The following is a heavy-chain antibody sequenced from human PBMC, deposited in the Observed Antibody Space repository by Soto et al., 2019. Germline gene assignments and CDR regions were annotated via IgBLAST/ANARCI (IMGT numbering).Heavy chain of an antibody. CDR3: GGSYCSRGAPGQHYYYGMDV. V-gene: IGHV1-69*13. Sequence: SVKVSCKASGGTFSGYAISWVRQAPGQGLEWMGGIIPIFGTANYAQKFQGRVTITADESTSTAYMELSSLTSEDTAVYYCGGSYCSRGAPGQHYYYGMDVWGQGTTVTVSS. CDR2: IIPIFGTA. J-gene: IGHJ6*02. CDR1: GGTFSGYA. D-gene: IGHD2-8*02.